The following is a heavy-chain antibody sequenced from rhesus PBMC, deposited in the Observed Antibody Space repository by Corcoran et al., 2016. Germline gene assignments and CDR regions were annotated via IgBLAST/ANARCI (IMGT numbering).Heavy chain of an antibody. J-gene: IGHJ4*01. Sequence: QVQLQESVPGLVTPSETLPLTVAVSGAYIRSNYWRWLCPPPGKGLEWIVYIYGCSGSTSYNPSLKSRVTISKDTSKTQFSLKLSSVTAADTAVYYCTRGGDSGTYTDWGQGVLVTVSS. V-gene: IGHV4-147*01. CDR3: TRGGDSGTYTD. D-gene: IGHD1-44*01. CDR1: GAYIRSNY. CDR2: IYGCSGST.